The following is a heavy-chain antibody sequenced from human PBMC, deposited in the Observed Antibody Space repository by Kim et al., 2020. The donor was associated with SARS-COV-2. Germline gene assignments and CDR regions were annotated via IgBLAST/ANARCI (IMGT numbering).Heavy chain of an antibody. CDR3: ARAGGGYFDH. J-gene: IGHJ4*02. Sequence: GGSLRLSCAASGFTFSTYNLNWVRQAPGKGLQWVSYISSSSSTKYYADSVKGRFTISRDNAKKSLYLQMNSLKAEDTAVYYCARAGGGYFDHWGQGTLVT. D-gene: IGHD3-16*01. V-gene: IGHV3-48*01. CDR2: ISSSSSTK. CDR1: GFTFSTYN.